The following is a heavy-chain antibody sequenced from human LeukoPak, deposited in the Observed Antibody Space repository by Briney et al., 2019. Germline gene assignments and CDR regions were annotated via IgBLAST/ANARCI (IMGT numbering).Heavy chain of an antibody. V-gene: IGHV1-46*01. CDR2: INPSGGST. CDR3: LRSSSPPDAFDI. CDR1: GYTFTSYY. J-gene: IGHJ3*02. D-gene: IGHD6-13*01. Sequence: ASVKVSCKASGYTFTSYYMHWVRQAPGQGLEWMGIINPSGGSTSYAQKFQGRVTMTRDTSTSTVYMELSSLRSEDTAVYYCLRSSSPPDAFDIWGQGTMVTVSS.